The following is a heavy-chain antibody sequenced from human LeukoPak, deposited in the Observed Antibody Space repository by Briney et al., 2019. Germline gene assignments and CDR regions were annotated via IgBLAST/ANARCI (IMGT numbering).Heavy chain of an antibody. CDR1: GYTFTGYY. D-gene: IGHD2-15*01. V-gene: IGHV1-2*02. Sequence: ASVKVSCKASGYTFTGYYMHWVRQAPGQGLEWMGWINPNSGGTNYAQKFQGRVTMTRDTSISTAYMELSSLRSEDTAVYYCARAQYCSGGSCYSPFDYWGQGTLVTVSS. CDR3: ARAQYCSGGSCYSPFDY. J-gene: IGHJ4*02. CDR2: INPNSGGT.